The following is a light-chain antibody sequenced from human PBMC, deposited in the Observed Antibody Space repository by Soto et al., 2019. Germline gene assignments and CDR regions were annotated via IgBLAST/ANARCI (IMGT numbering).Light chain of an antibody. J-gene: IGKJ5*01. CDR3: KQYKEGPPFT. V-gene: IGKV3-15*01. CDR2: GAS. CDR1: QSISGA. Sequence: EIVITQSPATLSVSPGGRATLSCRASQSISGALAWYQQKPGQAPRLLIYGASTRATTFPARFSGSGSGTDFTLTISSLQSEDFAVYYCKQYKEGPPFTFGQGTRLEIK.